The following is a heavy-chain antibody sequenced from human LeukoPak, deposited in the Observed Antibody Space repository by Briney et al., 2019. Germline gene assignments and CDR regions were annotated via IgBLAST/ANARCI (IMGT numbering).Heavy chain of an antibody. CDR1: GGSFSGYY. Sequence: PSETLSLTCAVYGGSFSGYYWSWIRQPPGKGLEWIGEINHSGSTNYNPSLKSRVTISVDTSKNQFSLKLSSVTAADTAVYYCARGVRDYMDVWGKGTTVTVSS. V-gene: IGHV4-34*01. CDR2: INHSGST. J-gene: IGHJ6*03. CDR3: ARGVRDYMDV.